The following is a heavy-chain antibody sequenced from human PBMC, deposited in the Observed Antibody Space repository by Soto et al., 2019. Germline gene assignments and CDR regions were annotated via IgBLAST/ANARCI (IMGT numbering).Heavy chain of an antibody. Sequence: QVQLVQSGAEVKKPGSSVKVSCKASGGTFSSYAISWVRQAPGQGHEWMGGIIPIFGTANYAQKFQGRVTITADESTSTAYIELSSLRSEDTAVYYCARGSSSSWYGGYNWFDPWGQGTLVTVSS. D-gene: IGHD6-13*01. CDR1: GGTFSSYA. V-gene: IGHV1-69*01. CDR3: ARGSSSSWYGGYNWFDP. CDR2: IIPIFGTA. J-gene: IGHJ5*02.